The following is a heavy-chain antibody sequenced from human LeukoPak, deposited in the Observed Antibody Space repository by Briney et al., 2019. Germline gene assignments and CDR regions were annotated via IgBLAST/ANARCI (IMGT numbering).Heavy chain of an antibody. CDR2: ISNSGNT. V-gene: IGHV4-59*01. CDR3: ARGSGANSGGSCYLDY. D-gene: IGHD2-15*01. J-gene: IGHJ4*02. Sequence: SETLSLTCIVSGDSISSCYWSWIRQPPGKGLEWIGYISNSGNTNYNPSLKSQVTISVDTSKNQFSLKLTSVTAADTAVYYCARGSGANSGGSCYLDYWGQGTLVTVSS. CDR1: GDSISSCY.